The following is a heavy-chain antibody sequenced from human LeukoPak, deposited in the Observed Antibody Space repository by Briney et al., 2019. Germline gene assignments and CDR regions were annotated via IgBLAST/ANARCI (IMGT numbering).Heavy chain of an antibody. D-gene: IGHD3-22*01. CDR1: GFTFSSYA. CDR3: ARDRTSSGYWDAFDI. CDR2: ISSNGGST. J-gene: IGHJ3*02. Sequence: GGSLRLSCAASGFTFSSYAMHWVRQAPGKGLEYVSAISSNGGSTYYANSVKGRFTISRDNSKNTLYLQMGSLRAEDMAVYYCARDRTSSGYWDAFDIWGQGTMVTVSS. V-gene: IGHV3-64*01.